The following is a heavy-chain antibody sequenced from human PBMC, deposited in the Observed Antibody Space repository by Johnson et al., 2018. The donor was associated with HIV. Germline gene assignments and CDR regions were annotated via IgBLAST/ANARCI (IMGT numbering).Heavy chain of an antibody. J-gene: IGHJ3*02. CDR1: GFTFDDYA. D-gene: IGHD3-9*01. CDR2: ITWNSGSI. Sequence: LVESGGGLVQPGRSLRLSCAASGFTFDDYAMHWVRQAPGKGLEWVAGITWNSGSIGYADSVKGRFTISRDNGKNSLYLQMNSLRAEDTALYYCAVSVLTGRRPDDAFDIWGQGTMVTFSS. V-gene: IGHV3-9*01. CDR3: AVSVLTGRRPDDAFDI.